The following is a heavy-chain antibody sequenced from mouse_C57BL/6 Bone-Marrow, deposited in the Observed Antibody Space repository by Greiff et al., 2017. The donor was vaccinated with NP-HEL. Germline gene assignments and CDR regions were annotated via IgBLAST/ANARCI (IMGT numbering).Heavy chain of an antibody. CDR2: INPNNGGT. CDR3: ARKDWERSWFAY. V-gene: IGHV1-26*01. D-gene: IGHD4-1*01. J-gene: IGHJ3*01. Sequence: VQLQQSGPELVKPGASVKISCKASGYTFTDYYMNWVKQSHGKSLEWIGDINPNNGGTSYNQKFKGKATLTVDKSSSTAYMELRSLTSEDSAVYYWARKDWERSWFAYWGQGTLVTVSA. CDR1: GYTFTDYY.